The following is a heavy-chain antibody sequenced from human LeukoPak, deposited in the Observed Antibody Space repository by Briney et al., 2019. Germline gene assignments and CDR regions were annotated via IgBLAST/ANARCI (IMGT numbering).Heavy chain of an antibody. CDR1: GGSISSGDYY. V-gene: IGHV4-30-4*01. CDR3: ARVLAAAGTKKSIDY. Sequence: SETLSLTCTVSGGSISSGDYYWSWIRQPPGKGLEWIGYIYCSGSTYYNPSLKSRVTISVDTSKNQFSLKLSSVTAADTAVYYCARVLAAAGTKKSIDYWGQGTLVTVSS. D-gene: IGHD6-13*01. J-gene: IGHJ4*02. CDR2: IYCSGST.